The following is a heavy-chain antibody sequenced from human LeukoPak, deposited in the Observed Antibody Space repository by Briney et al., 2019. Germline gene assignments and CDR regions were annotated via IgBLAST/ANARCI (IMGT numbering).Heavy chain of an antibody. CDR3: ARERYGDYSSGAFDI. CDR1: GGSISSGNYY. Sequence: SETLSLTCTVSGGSISSGNYYWSWIRQHPGKGLEWIGYIYYSGNTFYNPSLKSRVTISVDTSKNQFSLKLSSVTAADTAVYYCARERYGDYSSGAFDIWGQGTMVTVSS. V-gene: IGHV4-31*03. D-gene: IGHD4-17*01. CDR2: IYYSGNT. J-gene: IGHJ3*02.